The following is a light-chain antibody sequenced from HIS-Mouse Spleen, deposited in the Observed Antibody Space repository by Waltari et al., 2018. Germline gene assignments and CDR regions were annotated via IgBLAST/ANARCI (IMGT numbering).Light chain of an antibody. J-gene: IGLJ2*01. CDR3: YSTDSSGNHRV. V-gene: IGLV3-10*01. CDR2: EDS. Sequence: SYELTQPPSVSVSPGQPARSTCPGDALPKKYAYWYQQKSGQAPVLLIYEDSKRPSGIPGRFSGSSSGTMATLTISGAQVEDEADYYCYSTDSSGNHRVFGGGTKLTVL. CDR1: ALPKKY.